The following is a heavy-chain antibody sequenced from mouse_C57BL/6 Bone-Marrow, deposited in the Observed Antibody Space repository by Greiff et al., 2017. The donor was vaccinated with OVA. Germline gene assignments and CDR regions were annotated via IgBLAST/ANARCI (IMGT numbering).Heavy chain of an antibody. Sequence: QVQHQQSGPGRVQPAQSLSITCTVSGFSLTSYGVHWVRQSPGKGLEWLGVIWRGGSTDYNAAFMSRLSITKDNSKSQVFFKMNSLQADDTAIYYCAKNERSSYRYAMDYWGQGTSVTVSS. J-gene: IGHJ4*01. V-gene: IGHV2-5*01. CDR2: IWRGGST. CDR3: AKNERSSYRYAMDY. D-gene: IGHD1-1*01. CDR1: GFSLTSYG.